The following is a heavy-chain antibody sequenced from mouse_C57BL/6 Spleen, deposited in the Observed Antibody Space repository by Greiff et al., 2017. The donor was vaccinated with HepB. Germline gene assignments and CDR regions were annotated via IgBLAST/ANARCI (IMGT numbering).Heavy chain of an antibody. J-gene: IGHJ1*03. CDR3: ARGAVKWYFDV. Sequence: QVQLKQPGAELVKPGASVKLSCKASGYTFTSYWMHWVKQRPGQGLEWIGMIHPNSGSTNYNEKFKSKATLTVDKSSSTAYMQLSSLTSEDSAVYYCARGAVKWYFDVWGTGTTVTVSS. CDR1: GYTFTSYW. V-gene: IGHV1-64*01. CDR2: IHPNSGST.